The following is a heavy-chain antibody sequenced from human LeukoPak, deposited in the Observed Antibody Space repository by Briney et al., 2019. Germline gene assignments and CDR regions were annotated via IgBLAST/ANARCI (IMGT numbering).Heavy chain of an antibody. Sequence: PSETLSLTCNVSGDAVINNHYYWGWIRQSPGKGLEWIANIFYSGALFSRGDTYYNPSLKSRVTISVDTSKNQFSLKVRSVTAADTAVYYCASWRGYRGYDYGFDCWGQGTLVTVSS. D-gene: IGHD5-12*01. J-gene: IGHJ4*02. CDR1: GDAVINNHYY. CDR3: ASWRGYRGYDYGFDC. V-gene: IGHV4-39*07. CDR2: IFYSGALFSRGDT.